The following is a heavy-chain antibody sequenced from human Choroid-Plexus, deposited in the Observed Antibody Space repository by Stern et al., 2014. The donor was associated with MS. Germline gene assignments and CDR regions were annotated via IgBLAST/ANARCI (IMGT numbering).Heavy chain of an antibody. V-gene: IGHV3-30*18. CDR2: RSYDERN. J-gene: IGHJ4*02. CDR1: GVSFSSFG. Sequence: VQLLESGGGVVQPGRPLRLSCAAAGVSFSSFGMHWVRQAPGKGLEWVALRSYDERNDYADSWKGRFAISRANSKNMLYLHMNSLRAEDTAVYYCAKDRQYLTFFFDFWGQGSLVTVSS. D-gene: IGHD2/OR15-2a*01. CDR3: AKDRQYLTFFFDF.